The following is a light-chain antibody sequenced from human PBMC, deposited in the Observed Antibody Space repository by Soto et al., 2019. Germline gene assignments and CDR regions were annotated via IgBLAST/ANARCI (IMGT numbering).Light chain of an antibody. V-gene: IGKV1-5*01. CDR3: QQFAISTT. CDR1: QTISGW. J-gene: IGKJ1*01. CDR2: DAS. Sequence: DIQMTQSPSTLSASVGDTVTITCRASQTISGWLAWYQQRPGKAPNLLIFDASTLESGVPSRFSGSGSGTTFTLTISSLQSDDFATYYCQQFAISTTFGQGTKVDIK.